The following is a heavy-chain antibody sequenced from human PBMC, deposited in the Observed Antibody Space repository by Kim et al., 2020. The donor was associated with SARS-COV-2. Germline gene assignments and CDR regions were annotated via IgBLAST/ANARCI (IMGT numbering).Heavy chain of an antibody. CDR1: GYIFTNYG. D-gene: IGHD3-9*01. Sequence: ASVKVSCKASGYIFTNYGFSWLRQAPGQGLEWLGWISPYKGAAKYVEDLQDRLTLTTDTSTSTAYMELRSLRSDDTAVYYCGRDVYRRDILTGTLLDYWGQGSLITVSS. V-gene: IGHV1-18*01. CDR2: ISPYKGAA. J-gene: IGHJ4*02. CDR3: GRDVYRRDILTGTLLDY.